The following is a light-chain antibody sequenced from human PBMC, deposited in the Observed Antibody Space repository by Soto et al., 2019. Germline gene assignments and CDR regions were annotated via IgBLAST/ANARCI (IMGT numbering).Light chain of an antibody. V-gene: IGKV3-11*01. CDR3: QQRINWPPLT. Sequence: EIVLTQSPATLSLSPGERATLSCRASQSVGSFLAWYQQKPGQAPRLLIYDASNRATGIPARFSGSGSGTEFTLTISSLQSEDFAVYYCQQRINWPPLTFGGGTKVEIK. CDR1: QSVGSF. J-gene: IGKJ4*01. CDR2: DAS.